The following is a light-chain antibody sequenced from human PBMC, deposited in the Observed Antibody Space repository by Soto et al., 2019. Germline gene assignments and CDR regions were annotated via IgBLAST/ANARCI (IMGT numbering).Light chain of an antibody. CDR3: QQYNNWPRT. J-gene: IGKJ1*01. Sequence: EIVMTQSPATLSVSPGERATLSCRASQRVSSNLAWYQQKPGQAPRLLIYGASTRATGIPARFSGSGSGTEFTLTISSLQSEDFAVYSGQQYNNWPRTFGQGTKVEI. CDR2: GAS. CDR1: QRVSSN. V-gene: IGKV3-15*01.